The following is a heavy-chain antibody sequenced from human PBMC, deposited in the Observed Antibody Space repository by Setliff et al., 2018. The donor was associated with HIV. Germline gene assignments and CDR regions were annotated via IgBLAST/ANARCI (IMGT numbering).Heavy chain of an antibody. CDR1: GYTFTSYA. CDR3: ARESACGSTSCPKVLDY. CDR2: INAGNGNT. Sequence: ASVKVSCKASGYTFTSYAMHWVRQAPGQRLEWMGWINAGNGNTKYSQKFQGRVTITRDTSASTAYMELSSLRSEDTAVYYCARESACGSTSCPKVLDYWGQGTKVTASS. D-gene: IGHD2-2*01. J-gene: IGHJ4*02. V-gene: IGHV1-3*01.